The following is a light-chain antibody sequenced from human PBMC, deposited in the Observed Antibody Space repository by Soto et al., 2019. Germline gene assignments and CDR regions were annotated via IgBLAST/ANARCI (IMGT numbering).Light chain of an antibody. J-gene: IGLJ3*02. CDR3: LLSYSGARV. CDR1: TGDVTSGHY. V-gene: IGLV7-46*01. Sequence: QTVVTQEPSLTVSPGGTVTLTCGASTGDVTSGHYPYWFQQKPGQAPRTMIYDTSNKHSWTPARFSGSLLGGKAALTLSGAQPEDEYEYYGLLSYSGARVFGGGTKLTVL. CDR2: DTS.